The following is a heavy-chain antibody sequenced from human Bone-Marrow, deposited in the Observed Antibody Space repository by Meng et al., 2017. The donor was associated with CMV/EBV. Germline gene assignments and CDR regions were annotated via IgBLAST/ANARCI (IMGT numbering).Heavy chain of an antibody. Sequence: GESLKISCAASGFTFSSYSMNWVRQAPGKGLEWVSSISSSSSYIYYADSVKGRFTISRDNAKNSLYLQMNSLRAEDTAVYYCARALRGVKQLDAHKDRTYYFDYWGQGTLVTASS. D-gene: IGHD6-6*01. J-gene: IGHJ4*02. CDR1: GFTFSSYS. V-gene: IGHV3-21*01. CDR3: ARALRGVKQLDAHKDRTYYFDY. CDR2: ISSSSSYI.